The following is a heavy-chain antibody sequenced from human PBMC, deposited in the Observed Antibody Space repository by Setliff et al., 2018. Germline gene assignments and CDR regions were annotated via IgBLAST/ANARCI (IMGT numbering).Heavy chain of an antibody. CDR2: NYHSGST. Sequence: PSETLSLTCAVSGGSISSSNWWRWVRQPPGKGLEWIGENYHSGSTNYNPSLKSRVTISVDTSKNQFSLKLSSVTAAHTAVYYGSRGWVSGWSKEGAFDIWGQRTMVTVSS. CDR1: GGSISSSNW. CDR3: SRGWVSGWSKEGAFDI. J-gene: IGHJ3*02. D-gene: IGHD6-19*01. V-gene: IGHV4-4*02.